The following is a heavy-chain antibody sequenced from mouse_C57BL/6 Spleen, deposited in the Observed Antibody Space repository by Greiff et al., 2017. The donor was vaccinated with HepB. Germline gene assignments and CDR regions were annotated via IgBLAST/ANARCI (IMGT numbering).Heavy chain of an antibody. V-gene: IGHV5-6*02. CDR2: ISSGGSYT. Sequence: EVKVVESGGDLVKPGGSLKLSCAASGFTFSSYGMSWVRQTPDKRLEWVATISSGGSYTYYPDSVKGRFTISRDNAKNTLYLQMSSLKSEDTAMYYCARREGDPPMDYWGQGTSVTVSS. D-gene: IGHD2-13*01. CDR3: ARREGDPPMDY. J-gene: IGHJ4*01. CDR1: GFTFSSYG.